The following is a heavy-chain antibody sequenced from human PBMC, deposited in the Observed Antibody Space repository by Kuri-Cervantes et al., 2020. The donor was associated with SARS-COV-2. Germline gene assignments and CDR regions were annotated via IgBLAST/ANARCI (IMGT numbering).Heavy chain of an antibody. V-gene: IGHV4-59*11. D-gene: IGHD4-17*01. Sequence: SETLSLTCTVSGGSISSHYWSWIRQPPGKGLEWIGYIYYSGSTNYNPSLKSRVTISVDTSKNQFSLKLSSVTAADTAVYYCARVVLSRLTTVTNYYYYYYYMDVWGKGTTVTVSS. J-gene: IGHJ6*03. CDR2: IYYSGST. CDR3: ARVVLSRLTTVTNYYYYYYYMDV. CDR1: GGSISSHY.